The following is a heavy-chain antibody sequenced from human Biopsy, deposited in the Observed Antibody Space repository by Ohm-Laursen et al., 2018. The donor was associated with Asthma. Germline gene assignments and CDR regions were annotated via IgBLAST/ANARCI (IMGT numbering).Heavy chain of an antibody. CDR3: VRGSSSWHHGPFHYYCGLDV. V-gene: IGHV4-39*01. CDR1: GGSMSSSSYY. D-gene: IGHD6-13*01. CDR2: ISYTGSA. J-gene: IGHJ6*02. Sequence: SDTLSLTCTVSGGSMSSSSYYWGWIRQPPGKGLEWMGSISYTGSAYHNPSLESRVTVSADTSKNQFSLKLTSVTAADTAVYYCVRGSSSWHHGPFHYYCGLDVWGQGTTATVSS.